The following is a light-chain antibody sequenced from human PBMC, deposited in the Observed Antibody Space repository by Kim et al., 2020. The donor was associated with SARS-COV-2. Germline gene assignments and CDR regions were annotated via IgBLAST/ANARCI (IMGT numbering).Light chain of an antibody. V-gene: IGKV3-11*01. CDR3: QQRSNWPSIT. CDR1: QSVSSY. J-gene: IGKJ5*01. CDR2: DAS. Sequence: PGERATLPCRDSQSVSSYLAWYQQKPGQAPRLLIYDASNRATGIPARFSGSGSGTDFTLNISSLEPEDFAVYYCQQRSNWPSITFGQGTRLEIK.